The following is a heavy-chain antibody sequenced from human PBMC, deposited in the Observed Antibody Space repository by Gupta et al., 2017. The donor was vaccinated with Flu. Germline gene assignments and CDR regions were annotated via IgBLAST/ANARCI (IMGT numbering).Heavy chain of an antibody. Sequence: LEWVGRIKSKTDGGTTDYAAPVKGRFTISRDDSKNTLYLQMNSLKTEDTAVYYCTTDSGWYGRGYYYYGMDAWGQGTTVTVSS. CDR2: IKSKTDGGTT. V-gene: IGHV3-15*01. D-gene: IGHD6-19*01. CDR3: TTDSGWYGRGYYYYGMDA. J-gene: IGHJ6*02.